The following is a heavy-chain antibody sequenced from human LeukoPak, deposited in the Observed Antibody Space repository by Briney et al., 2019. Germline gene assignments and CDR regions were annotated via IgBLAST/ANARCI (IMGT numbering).Heavy chain of an antibody. Sequence: ASVKFTCQATVYTFNSHNTHSVRQAPGQGLEWMGIINPSGGSTSYAQKFQGRVTMTRDTSTSTVYMELSSLSSDDTAVYYCAAVPAAIPLYGGQGTLVTVSS. D-gene: IGHD2-2*02. CDR1: VYTFNSHN. J-gene: IGHJ4*02. CDR2: INPSGGST. CDR3: AAVPAAIPLY. V-gene: IGHV1-46*02.